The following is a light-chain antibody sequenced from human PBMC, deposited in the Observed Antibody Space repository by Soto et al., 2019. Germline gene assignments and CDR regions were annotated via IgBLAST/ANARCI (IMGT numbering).Light chain of an antibody. V-gene: IGKV1-33*01. Sequence: DIPMTQSPSSLSASVGDRVTITCQASQDISNSLNWYQQKPGKAPKLLIYDASNLERGVPSRFSGSGSGTDFSFTIISLQPEDIATYYCQQFDHLPLYTFGQGTKLEIK. CDR1: QDISNS. CDR3: QQFDHLPLYT. J-gene: IGKJ2*01. CDR2: DAS.